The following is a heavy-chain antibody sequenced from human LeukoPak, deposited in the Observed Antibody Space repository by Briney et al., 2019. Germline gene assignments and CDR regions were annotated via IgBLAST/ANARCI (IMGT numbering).Heavy chain of an antibody. D-gene: IGHD3-22*01. CDR1: GGSVSSGSYY. Sequence: SETLSITCTDSGGSVSSGSYYWSWIRQPPGKLLEWIGYIYDSGSTNYNPSLKSRVTISVDTSKNQFSLKLSSVTAADTAVYYCARDPSGYFNYWGQGTLVTVSS. CDR2: IYDSGST. CDR3: ARDPSGYFNY. J-gene: IGHJ4*02. V-gene: IGHV4-61*01.